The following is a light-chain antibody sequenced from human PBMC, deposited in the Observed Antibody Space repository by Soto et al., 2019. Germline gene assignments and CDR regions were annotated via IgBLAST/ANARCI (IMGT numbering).Light chain of an antibody. CDR3: QQYGSSPWT. J-gene: IGKJ1*01. CDR1: QSVSSSY. CDR2: GAS. Sequence: IGVTQSPGTLSVSPGERATLSCRASQSVSSSYLAWYQQKPGQAPRLLIYGASSRATGIPDRFSGSGSGTDFTLTISRLEPEDFAVYYCQQYGSSPWTFGQGTKVDIK. V-gene: IGKV3-20*01.